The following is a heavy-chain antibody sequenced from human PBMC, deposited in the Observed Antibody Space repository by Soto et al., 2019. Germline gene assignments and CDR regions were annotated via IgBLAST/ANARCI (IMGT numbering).Heavy chain of an antibody. CDR2: IFPSDSDT. V-gene: IGHV5-51*01. J-gene: IGHJ5*02. D-gene: IGHD3-22*01. CDR3: ARKDKSGYFNWFDT. Sequence: AGESLKISCRTSGYKFTSSWIAWVRQMPGKGLEWMGIIFPSDSDTRYSPSFQGQVTISADRSTSTVFLQWASLKASHTAVYFCARKDKSGYFNWFDTWGQGTLVTVSS. CDR1: GYKFTSSW.